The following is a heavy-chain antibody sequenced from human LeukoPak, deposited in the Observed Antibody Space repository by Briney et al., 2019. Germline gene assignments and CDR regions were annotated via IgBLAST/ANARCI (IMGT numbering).Heavy chain of an antibody. J-gene: IGHJ4*02. CDR3: AKGRTNDY. CDR2: ISDTGGNT. Sequence: GVSLRLSCAASGFTFSTYAMSWVGQTPEKGLEWVSAISDTGGNTFYADSVKGRFTISRDNSKNTLYLQMNSLRAEDTAIYYCAKGRTNDYWGQGTLVTVSS. D-gene: IGHD1/OR15-1a*01. V-gene: IGHV3-23*01. CDR1: GFTFSTYA.